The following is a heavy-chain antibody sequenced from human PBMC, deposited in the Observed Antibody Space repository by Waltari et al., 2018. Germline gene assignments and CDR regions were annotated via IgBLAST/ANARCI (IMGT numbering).Heavy chain of an antibody. J-gene: IGHJ4*02. CDR3: ARVGPGYYFDY. Sequence: EVQLVESGGGLVQPGGSLRLSCAASGFTFSSYSMNWVRQAPGKGLEWVSYISSRSSTIYYADSVKGRFTISRDNAKNSLYLQMNSLRAEDTAVYYCARVGPGYYFDYWGQGTLVTVSS. CDR1: GFTFSSYS. V-gene: IGHV3-48*04. D-gene: IGHD3-10*01. CDR2: ISSRSSTI.